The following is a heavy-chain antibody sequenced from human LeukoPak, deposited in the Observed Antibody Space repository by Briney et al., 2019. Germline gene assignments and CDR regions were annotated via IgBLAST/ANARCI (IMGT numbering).Heavy chain of an antibody. CDR1: GFTFSSYA. V-gene: IGHV3-64*01. J-gene: IGHJ4*02. CDR3: AMGYQLLYFDY. Sequence: GGSLRLSCAASGFTFSSYAMHWVRQAPGKGLEYVSAISSNGGSTYYANSVKGRFTISRDNSKNTLYLQMGSLRAEDIAVYYCAMGYQLLYFDYWGQGTLVTVSS. D-gene: IGHD2-2*02. CDR2: ISSNGGST.